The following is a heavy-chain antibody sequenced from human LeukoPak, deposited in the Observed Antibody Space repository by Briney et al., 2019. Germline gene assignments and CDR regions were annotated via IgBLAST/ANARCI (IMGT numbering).Heavy chain of an antibody. CDR3: ARGRLIAGATVFDY. D-gene: IGHD1-26*01. Sequence: SETLSLTCTVSGDSISSHYWSWIRQPPGKGLEWIGCFYCSGSSSYNPSLKSRVTISVDTSNTQFSLKLTSVTAADTAVYFCARGRLIAGATVFDYWGQGTLVTVSS. V-gene: IGHV4-59*11. CDR2: FYCSGSS. J-gene: IGHJ4*02. CDR1: GDSISSHY.